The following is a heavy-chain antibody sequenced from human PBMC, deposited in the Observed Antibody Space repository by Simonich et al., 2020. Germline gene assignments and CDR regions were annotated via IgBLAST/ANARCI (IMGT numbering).Heavy chain of an antibody. D-gene: IGHD3-10*01. J-gene: IGHJ4*02. CDR1: GFTFSSYS. V-gene: IGHV3-21*01. Sequence: GGGLVKPGGSLRLSCAASGFTFSSYSMNWVRQAPGKGLEWVSSISSSSSYIYYADSVKGRFTISRDNAKNSLYLQRNSLRAEDTAVYYCARATSYYGSGSYSFDYWGQGTLVTVSS. CDR2: ISSSSSYI. CDR3: ARATSYYGSGSYSFDY.